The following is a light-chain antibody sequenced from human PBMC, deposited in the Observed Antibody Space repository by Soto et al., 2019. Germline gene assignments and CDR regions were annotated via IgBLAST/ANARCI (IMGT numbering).Light chain of an antibody. J-gene: IGLJ1*01. Sequence: QSVLTQPPSVSGAPGQRVSISCTGSSSNIGAGYDVHWYQHLPGTAPKLLIYANNNRPSGVPDRFSGSKSGTSASLAITGLQAEDEADYYCQSCGSSRSPLYVFGTGTKVTVL. CDR2: ANN. CDR3: QSCGSSRSPLYV. V-gene: IGLV1-40*01. CDR1: SSNIGAGYD.